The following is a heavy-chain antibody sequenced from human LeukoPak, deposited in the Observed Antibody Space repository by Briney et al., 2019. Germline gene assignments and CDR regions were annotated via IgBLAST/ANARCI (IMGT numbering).Heavy chain of an antibody. V-gene: IGHV3-21*01. J-gene: IGHJ4*02. D-gene: IGHD2-2*01. CDR1: GLAFSSYG. CDR2: ISSSSSYI. CDR3: ARDCSSTSCYAY. Sequence: GGSRRLSCAASGLAFSSYGMNWVRQAPGKGLEWVSSISSSSSYIYYADSVKGRFTISRDNAKNSLYLQMNSLRAEDTAVYYCARDCSSTSCYAYWGQGTLVTVSS.